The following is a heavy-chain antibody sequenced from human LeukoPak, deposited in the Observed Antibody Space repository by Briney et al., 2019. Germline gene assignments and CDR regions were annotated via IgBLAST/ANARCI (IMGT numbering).Heavy chain of an antibody. CDR3: ARDGPNEGAFDI. D-gene: IGHD1-1*01. V-gene: IGHV1-18*01. J-gene: IGHJ3*02. CDR1: GYTFTSYG. Sequence: ASVKVSCKASGYTFTSYGISWVRQAPGQGREWMGWISAYNGNTNYAQKLQGRVTMTTDTSTRPAYMELRSLRSDDTAVYYCARDGPNEGAFDIWGQGTMVTVSS. CDR2: ISAYNGNT.